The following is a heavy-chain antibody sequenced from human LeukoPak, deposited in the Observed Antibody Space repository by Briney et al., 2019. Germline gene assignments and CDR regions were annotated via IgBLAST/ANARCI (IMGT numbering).Heavy chain of an antibody. CDR1: GFTVSSNY. V-gene: IGHV3-66*01. D-gene: IGHD3-16*02. J-gene: IGHJ5*02. CDR3: ARARYPRDWFDP. CDR2: IYSGGST. Sequence: GSLRLSCAASGFTVSSNYMSWVRQAPGKGLEWVSVIYSGGSTYYADSVKGRFTISRDNSKNTLYLQMNSLRAEDTAVYYCARARYPRDWFDPWGQGTLVTVSS.